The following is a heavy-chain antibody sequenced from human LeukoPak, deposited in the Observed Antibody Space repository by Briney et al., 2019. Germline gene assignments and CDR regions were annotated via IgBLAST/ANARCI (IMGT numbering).Heavy chain of an antibody. Sequence: GGSLRPSCAASGFTVSSNYMSWVRQAPGKGLEWVSVIYSGGSTYYADSVKGRFTISRDNSKNALYLQMNSLRAEDTAVYYCARLYCSGGSCHFDYWGQGTLVTVSS. D-gene: IGHD2-15*01. CDR1: GFTVSSNY. V-gene: IGHV3-53*01. J-gene: IGHJ4*02. CDR2: IYSGGST. CDR3: ARLYCSGGSCHFDY.